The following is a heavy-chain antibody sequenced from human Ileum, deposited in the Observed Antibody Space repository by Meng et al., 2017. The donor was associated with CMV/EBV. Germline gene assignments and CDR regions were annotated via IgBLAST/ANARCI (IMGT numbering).Heavy chain of an antibody. CDR2: ISVHHGNT. V-gene: IGHV1-18*01. D-gene: IGHD7-27*01. CDR3: ARDNWGYDY. Sequence: QVALVQSGTEVKKPGASVKVSCKTSGYTFTNHNSDWVRQAPGQGLEWMGWISVHHGNTDYAQKYQDRVTMTRDTSTNTAYMELRSLTSDDTAMYYCARDNWGYDYWGQGTLVTVSS. CDR1: GYTFTNHN. J-gene: IGHJ4*02.